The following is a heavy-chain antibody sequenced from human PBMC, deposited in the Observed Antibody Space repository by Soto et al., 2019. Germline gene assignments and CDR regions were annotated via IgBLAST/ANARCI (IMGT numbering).Heavy chain of an antibody. CDR3: AKVHGSGTYYNFPDY. Sequence: SGGSLRLSCAAAGFTFSTYAMSWVRQAPGKGLEWVSTISDSGGSTYYADSVKGRFTISRDNSKNTLYLLMNSLSAEDTALYYCAKVHGSGTYYNFPDYWGQGTLVTVSS. D-gene: IGHD3-10*01. CDR2: ISDSGGST. CDR1: GFTFSTYA. V-gene: IGHV3-23*01. J-gene: IGHJ4*02.